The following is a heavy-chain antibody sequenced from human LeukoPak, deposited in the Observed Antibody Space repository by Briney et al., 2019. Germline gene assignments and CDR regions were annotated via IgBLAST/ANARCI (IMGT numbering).Heavy chain of an antibody. CDR1: GFTFGDYA. D-gene: IGHD1-14*01. Sequence: GGSLRLSCTASGFTFGDYAMSWVRQAPGKGLEWVGFIKSKAYGGTTEYAASVKGRFTISRDDSNNIAYLQMNSLKTEDTAVYYCSKDITDYWGQGTLVTVSS. J-gene: IGHJ4*02. V-gene: IGHV3-49*04. CDR2: IKSKAYGGTT. CDR3: SKDITDY.